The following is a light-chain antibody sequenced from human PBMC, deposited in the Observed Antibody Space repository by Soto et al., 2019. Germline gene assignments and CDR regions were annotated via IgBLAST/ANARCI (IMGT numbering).Light chain of an antibody. J-gene: IGKJ4*02. Sequence: DLVMTQSPLSLPVTPGEPASISCRSSQSLLHSNGYNYLDWYLQKPGQSPQLLIYLGSNRASGVPDRFSGSGSGTDFTLKISRVEAEDVGVYYCMQALQSPRTFGGGTEVEIK. CDR2: LGS. CDR1: QSLLHSNGYNY. V-gene: IGKV2-28*01. CDR3: MQALQSPRT.